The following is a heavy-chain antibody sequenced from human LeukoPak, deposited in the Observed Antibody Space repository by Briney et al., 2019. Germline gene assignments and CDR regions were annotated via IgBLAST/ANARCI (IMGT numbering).Heavy chain of an antibody. D-gene: IGHD3-22*01. V-gene: IGHV3-64*01. J-gene: IGHJ4*02. CDR2: ISSNGGSK. CDR3: ARGGQSKYDSSGYLNYFDY. Sequence: AGGSLRLSCAASGFTFSSYVMYWVRQAPGKGLEYVSSISSNGGSKYYANSVKGRFTISRDNSKDTLYLQMGSLRAEDMAVYYCARGGQSKYDSSGYLNYFDYWGQGTLVTVSS. CDR1: GFTFSSYV.